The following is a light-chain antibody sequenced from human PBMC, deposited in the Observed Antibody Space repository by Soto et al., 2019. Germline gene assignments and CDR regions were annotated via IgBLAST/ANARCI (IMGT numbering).Light chain of an antibody. CDR2: GAS. CDR3: QQYGNSPPYT. CDR1: QSVSSSY. J-gene: IGKJ2*01. Sequence: EIVLTQSPGTLSLSPGERATLSCRASQSVSSSYLAWYQKKPGQAPRLLIYGASSMATGTPDRFSGSGSGTDFTLTISRLEPEDFSVYYCQQYGNSPPYTFGQGTKLEIK. V-gene: IGKV3-20*01.